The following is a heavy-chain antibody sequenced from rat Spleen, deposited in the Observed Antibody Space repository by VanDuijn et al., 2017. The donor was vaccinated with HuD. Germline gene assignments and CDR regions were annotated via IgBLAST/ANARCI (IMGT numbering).Heavy chain of an antibody. CDR2: IWSGGST. J-gene: IGHJ4*01. D-gene: IGHD1-11*01. CDR3: TTAIEGPYVMDA. V-gene: IGHV2-1*01. Sequence: QVQLKESGPGLVQPSQTLSLTCTVSGFSLISNSVHWVRQPPGKGLEWMGGIWSGGSTDYNSALKSRLTISRDTSKSQVFLEMISLQPDDTGTYYCTTAIEGPYVMDAWGQGASVTVSS. CDR1: GFSLISNS.